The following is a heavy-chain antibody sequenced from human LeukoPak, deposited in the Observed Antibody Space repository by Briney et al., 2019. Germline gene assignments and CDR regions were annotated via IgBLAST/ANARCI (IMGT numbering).Heavy chain of an antibody. D-gene: IGHD2-21*02. V-gene: IGHV3-23*01. CDR2: ISGSGGST. CDR1: GFTFSSYA. Sequence: GGSLKLSCAASGFTFSSYAMSWVRQAPGKGLEWVSAISGSGGSTYYADSVKGRFTISRDNSKNTLYLQMNSLRAEDTAVYYCAKDFTVVVTAIVDYWGQGTLVTVSS. J-gene: IGHJ4*02. CDR3: AKDFTVVVTAIVDY.